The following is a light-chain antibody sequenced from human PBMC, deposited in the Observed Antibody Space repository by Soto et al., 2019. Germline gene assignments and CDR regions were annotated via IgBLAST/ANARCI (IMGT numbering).Light chain of an antibody. CDR3: GSWDSSLSAYV. V-gene: IGLV1-51*01. CDR1: SSNIGGNS. CDR2: DDN. J-gene: IGLJ1*01. Sequence: QSVMTQPPSVSAAPGQTVTISCSGSSSNIGGNSVSWYQQLPGTAPKLLIYDDNKRPSGISDRFSGSKSGTSATLGITGFQTGDEADYYCGSWDSSLSAYVFGTGTKLTVL.